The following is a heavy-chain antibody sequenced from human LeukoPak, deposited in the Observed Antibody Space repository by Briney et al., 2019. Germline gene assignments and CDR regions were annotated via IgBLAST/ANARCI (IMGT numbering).Heavy chain of an antibody. V-gene: IGHV3-21*01. D-gene: IGHD3-16*01. CDR1: GFTFSRYS. CDR3: ARRVGGLRKNYYYYMDV. J-gene: IGHJ6*03. CDR2: ISTSSIYI. Sequence: GGSLRLSCAASGFTFSRYSMNWVRQAPGKGLEWVSSISTSSIYIYYADSVKGRFTISRDNAKNSLYLQMNSLRAEDTAVYYCARRVGGLRKNYYYYMDVWGKGTTVTVSS.